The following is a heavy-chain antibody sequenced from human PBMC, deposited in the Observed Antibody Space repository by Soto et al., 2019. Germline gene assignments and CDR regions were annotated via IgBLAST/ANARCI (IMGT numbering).Heavy chain of an antibody. CDR2: MSYDGSNR. D-gene: IGHD6-19*01. V-gene: IGHV3-30-3*01. CDR3: ARDKKPGYGSVWPIDY. CDR1: GFTFNSYA. J-gene: IGHJ4*02. Sequence: PGGSLRLSCAASGFTFNSYALHWVRQAPGKGLEWVAVMSYDGSNRYYPDSVRGRFTISRDNSKNTLFLQMNSLITEDTAVYYCARDKKPGYGSVWPIDYWGQGTLVTVSS.